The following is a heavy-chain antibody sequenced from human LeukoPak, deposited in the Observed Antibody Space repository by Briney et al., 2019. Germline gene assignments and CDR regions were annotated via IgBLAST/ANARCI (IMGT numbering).Heavy chain of an antibody. J-gene: IGHJ3*01. CDR3: ARQEGILGAKGAFDA. CDR1: GDSITSSTDY. CDR2: IYYSGST. V-gene: IGHV4-39*01. Sequence: SETLSLTCTVSGDSITSSTDYWGCLRQSPGKGLEWIGSIYYSGSTYFNPPLKSRVTMSVDTSKNQFSLNLPSMTAADTAVYYCARQEGILGAKGAFDAWGQGTMVTVSS. D-gene: IGHD1-26*01.